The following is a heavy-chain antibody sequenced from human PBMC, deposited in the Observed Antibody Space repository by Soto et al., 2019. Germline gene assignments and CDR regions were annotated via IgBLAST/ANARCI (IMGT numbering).Heavy chain of an antibody. Sequence: KPSETLSLTCAVSGGSISSSNWWSWVRQPPGKGLEWIGEIYHSGSTTYNPSLRGRVTISVDKSKNQFYLKVSSVTAADSAVYHCARVYNEFDYWGQGTLVTVSS. J-gene: IGHJ4*02. V-gene: IGHV4-4*02. CDR1: GGSISSSNW. CDR2: IYHSGST. CDR3: ARVYNEFDY. D-gene: IGHD1-1*01.